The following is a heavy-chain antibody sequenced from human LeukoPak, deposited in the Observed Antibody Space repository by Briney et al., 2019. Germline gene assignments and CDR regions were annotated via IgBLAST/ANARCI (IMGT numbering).Heavy chain of an antibody. J-gene: IGHJ4*02. D-gene: IGHD3-3*01. CDR1: GGSFSGYY. CDR2: INHSGST. V-gene: IGHV4-34*01. Sequence: PSETLSLTCAVYGGSFSGYYWSWIRQPPGKRLEWIGEINHSGSTNYNPSLKSRVTISVDTSKNQFSLKLSSVTAADTAVYYCARYDFWSVFIYWGQGTLVTVSS. CDR3: ARYDFWSVFIY.